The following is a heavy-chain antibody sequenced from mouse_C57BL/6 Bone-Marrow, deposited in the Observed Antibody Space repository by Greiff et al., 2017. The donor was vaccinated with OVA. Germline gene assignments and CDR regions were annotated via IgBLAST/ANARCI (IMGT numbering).Heavy chain of an antibody. D-gene: IGHD2-4*01. CDR3: TYDYDGGWAMDY. CDR2: IDPETGGT. J-gene: IGHJ4*01. V-gene: IGHV1-15*01. CDR1: GYTFTDYE. Sequence: VQLQQSGAELVRPGASVTLSCKASGYTFTDYEMHWVKQTPVHCLEWIGAIDPETGGTAYNQKFKGKAILTADKSSSTAYMELRSLTSEDSAVYYCTYDYDGGWAMDYWGQGTSVTVSS.